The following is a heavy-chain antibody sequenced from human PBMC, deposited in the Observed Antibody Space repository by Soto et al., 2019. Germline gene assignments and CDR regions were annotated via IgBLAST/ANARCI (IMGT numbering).Heavy chain of an antibody. Sequence: GGSLRLSCAASGFTFSSYGMHWVRQAPGKGLEWVAVIWYDGSNKYYADSVKGRFTISRDNSKNTLYLQMNSLRAEDTAVYYWGRDRYWVYYYYGREVWGQGPTVTVSS. D-gene: IGHD2-8*02. CDR1: GFTFSSYG. CDR2: IWYDGSNK. J-gene: IGHJ6*02. CDR3: GRDRYWVYYYYGREV. V-gene: IGHV3-33*01.